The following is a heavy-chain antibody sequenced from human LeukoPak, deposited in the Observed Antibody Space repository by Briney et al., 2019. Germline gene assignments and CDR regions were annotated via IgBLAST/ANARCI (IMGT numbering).Heavy chain of an antibody. CDR2: ISVSGTTM. CDR3: ARVGRLQYGDYVAFDY. Sequence: GGSLRLSCATSGFTFTDYYMSWIRQAPGKGLEWVSYISVSGTTMYYADSVKGRFTLSRDNAKNSLYLQMNSLRAEDTAVYYCARVGRLQYGDYVAFDYWGQGTLVTVSS. V-gene: IGHV3-11*01. D-gene: IGHD4-17*01. J-gene: IGHJ4*02. CDR1: GFTFTDYY.